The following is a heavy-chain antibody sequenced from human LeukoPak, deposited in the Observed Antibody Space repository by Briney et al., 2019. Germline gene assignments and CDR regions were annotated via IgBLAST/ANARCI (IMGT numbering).Heavy chain of an antibody. CDR1: GFAFSSQA. V-gene: IGHV3-23*01. J-gene: IGHJ4*02. Sequence: GGSLRLSCAASGFAFSSQAMGWLRQAPGKGLEWVSVISDSGSITYYADSVKGRFTISRDNSKNTLFLQMNSLRAEDTAVYYCAKVARRTSGWYFFDYWGQGTLVTVSS. CDR3: AKVARRTSGWYFFDY. D-gene: IGHD6-19*01. CDR2: ISDSGSIT.